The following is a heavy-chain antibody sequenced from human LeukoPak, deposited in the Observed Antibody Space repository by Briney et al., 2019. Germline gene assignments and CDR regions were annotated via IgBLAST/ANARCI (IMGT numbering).Heavy chain of an antibody. D-gene: IGHD6-13*01. J-gene: IGHJ4*02. CDR1: GFTLSSYA. Sequence: GGSLRLSCAASGFTLSSYAMTWVRQAPGRGLEWVSSVDGGGGGTYYADSVKGRFTISRDNSKDTLYLQMNGLRAEDTAVYFCAKQSAGSAAWYSLHYDFWGQGTLVTVSS. CDR3: AKQSAGSAAWYSLHYDF. V-gene: IGHV3-23*01. CDR2: VDGGGGGT.